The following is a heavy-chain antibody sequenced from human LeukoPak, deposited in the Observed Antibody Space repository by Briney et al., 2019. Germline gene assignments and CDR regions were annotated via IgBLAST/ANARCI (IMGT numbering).Heavy chain of an antibody. CDR1: GFTFKNHY. J-gene: IGHJ4*02. Sequence: PGGSLRLSCAASGFTFKNHYMSWVRQAPGKGLEWVANIKQDGSDKYYVDSVKGRFTISRDNAENSLYLQMNSLRAEDTAVYYCAKHRQGDFDCWGQGTLVTVSS. CDR3: AKHRQGDFDC. V-gene: IGHV3-7*05. D-gene: IGHD3-10*01. CDR2: IKQDGSDK.